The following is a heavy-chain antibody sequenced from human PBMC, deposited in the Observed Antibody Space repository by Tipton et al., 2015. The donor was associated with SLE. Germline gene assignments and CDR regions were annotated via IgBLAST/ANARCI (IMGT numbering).Heavy chain of an antibody. D-gene: IGHD1-26*01. Sequence: TLSLTCTVSGDSIISSSYYWSWIRQPPGKGLEWIGEINHSGSTNYNPSLKSRVTISVDTSKNQFSLKLSSVTAADTAVYYCARGPAGGGSYGASCFDYWGQGTLVTVSS. CDR3: ARGPAGGGSYGASCFDY. CDR2: INHSGST. V-gene: IGHV4-39*07. CDR1: GDSIISSSYY. J-gene: IGHJ4*02.